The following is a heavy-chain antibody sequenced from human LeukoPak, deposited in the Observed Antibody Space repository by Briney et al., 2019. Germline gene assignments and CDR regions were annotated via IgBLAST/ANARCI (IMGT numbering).Heavy chain of an antibody. CDR2: IIPIFGIA. V-gene: IGHV1-69*04. CDR3: ARLSRYYDSSGYYYSGWFDP. CDR1: GGTFSSYA. J-gene: IGHJ5*02. Sequence: ASVKVFCKASGGTFSSYAISWVRQAPGQGLEWMGRIIPIFGIANYAQKFQGRVTITADKSTSTAYMELCSLRSEDTAVYYCARLSRYYDSSGYYYSGWFDPWGQGTLVTVSS. D-gene: IGHD3-22*01.